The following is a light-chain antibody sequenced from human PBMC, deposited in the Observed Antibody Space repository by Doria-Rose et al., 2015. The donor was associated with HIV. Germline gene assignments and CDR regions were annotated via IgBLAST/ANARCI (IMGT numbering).Light chain of an antibody. J-gene: IGKJ2*01. V-gene: IGKV1-39*01. CDR3: QQSYSIPYT. CDR2: ATS. Sequence: DIRVTQSPSSLSTSVGDRVTNTCRASQSISSYLNWYQQKPGKAPKLLIYATSTLQSGVPSRFSGSGSGTDFTLTISSLQPEDFGTYHCQQSYSIPYTFGQGTKLEIK. CDR1: QSISSY.